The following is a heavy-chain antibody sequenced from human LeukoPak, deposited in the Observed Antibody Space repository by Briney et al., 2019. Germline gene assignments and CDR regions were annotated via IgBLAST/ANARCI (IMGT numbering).Heavy chain of an antibody. Sequence: ASVKVSCKASGYTFTSYGISWVRQAPGQGLEWMGWISAYNGNTNYAQKLQGRVTMTTDTSTSTAYMELRSLRSDDTAVYYCAREPGSFFYDSSGYYYFDYWGQGTLVTVSS. CDR2: ISAYNGNT. CDR1: GYTFTSYG. V-gene: IGHV1-18*01. CDR3: AREPGSFFYDSSGYYYFDY. D-gene: IGHD3-22*01. J-gene: IGHJ4*02.